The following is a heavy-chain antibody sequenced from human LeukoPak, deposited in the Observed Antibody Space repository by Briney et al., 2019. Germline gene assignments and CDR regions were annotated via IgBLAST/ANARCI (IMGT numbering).Heavy chain of an antibody. CDR2: IYHSGST. V-gene: IGHV4-59*01. J-gene: IGHJ4*02. CDR3: ARKGDRGSAGFFDY. CDR1: GRSISSYY. Sequence: SETLSLTCTVSGRSISSYYWSWIRQSPGKGLEWIGHIYHSGSTNYNPSLKSRVTMSVDRPKNQFSLKLSSVTAADTALYYCARKGDRGSAGFFDYWGQGTLVTVSS. D-gene: IGHD1-26*01.